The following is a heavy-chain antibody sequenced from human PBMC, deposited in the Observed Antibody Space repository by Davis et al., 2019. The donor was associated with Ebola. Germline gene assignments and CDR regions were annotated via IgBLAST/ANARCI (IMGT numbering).Heavy chain of an antibody. Sequence: ASVKVSCKASGYTFTGYYMHWVRQAPGQGLEWMGWINPNSGGTNYAQKFQGWVTMTRDTSISTAYMELSRLRSDDTAVYYCARGVAVAGIRFYYFDYWGQGTLVTVSS. V-gene: IGHV1-2*04. CDR3: ARGVAVAGIRFYYFDY. D-gene: IGHD6-19*01. CDR1: GYTFTGYY. CDR2: INPNSGGT. J-gene: IGHJ4*02.